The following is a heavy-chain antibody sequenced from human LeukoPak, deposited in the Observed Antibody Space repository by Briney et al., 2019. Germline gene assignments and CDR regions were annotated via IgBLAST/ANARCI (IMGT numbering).Heavy chain of an antibody. D-gene: IGHD3-10*01. CDR3: ARDGSGVWFDY. J-gene: IGHJ4*02. V-gene: IGHV1-18*01. Sequence: ASVKVSCKASNYTFTSYGISWVRQAPGQGLEWMAWINAYNGDTNYAQKLQGRVTLTTDTSTSTAYMELRSLRSDDTAVYHCARDGSGVWFDYWGQGTLVTVSS. CDR1: NYTFTSYG. CDR2: INAYNGDT.